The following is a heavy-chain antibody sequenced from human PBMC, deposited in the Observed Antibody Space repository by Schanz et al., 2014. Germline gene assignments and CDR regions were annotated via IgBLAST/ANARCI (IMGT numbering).Heavy chain of an antibody. V-gene: IGHV4-59*01. CDR1: GGSMSSFY. CDR2: IYYSGST. D-gene: IGHD3-9*01. CDR3: ARARFTGYYMDV. J-gene: IGHJ6*02. Sequence: QVQLPASGPGLVKPSETLSLTCTVSGGSMSSFYWNWIRQPAGKGLEWIGYIYYSGSTDYNPSLKSRVTMSVDTSKNQFSLKLSSVTAADTAVYYCARARFTGYYMDVWGQGTAVTVSS.